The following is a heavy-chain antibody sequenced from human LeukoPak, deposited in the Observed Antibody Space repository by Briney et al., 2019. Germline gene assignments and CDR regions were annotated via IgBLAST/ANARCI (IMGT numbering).Heavy chain of an antibody. J-gene: IGHJ3*02. CDR1: GYTFTSYT. D-gene: IGHD3-22*01. V-gene: IGHV1-3*03. CDR2: INAGNGNT. Sequence: ASVKVSCKASGYTFTSYTIHWVRQAPGQRLEWMGWINAGNGNTKYSQEFQDRVTITRDTSASTAYMELSSLRSEDTAVYYCARGGPNYYDSSGYYYAYAFDIWGQGTMVTVSS. CDR3: ARGGPNYYDSSGYYYAYAFDI.